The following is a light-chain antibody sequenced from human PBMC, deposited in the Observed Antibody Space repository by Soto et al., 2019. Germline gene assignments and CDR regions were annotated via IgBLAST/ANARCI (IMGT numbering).Light chain of an antibody. CDR1: NIGSKS. V-gene: IGLV3-21*02. CDR2: DDS. J-gene: IGLJ1*01. Sequence: SYDRSPSPSVSVDPGQTVSITCGGYNIGSKSGHWYQQKPGQAPVLVVYDDSDRRSGTPERFSGSHSGDPATLTITTVHAGDEADYHCLVWDSRSEPYGLGTGTKV. CDR3: LVWDSRSEPYG.